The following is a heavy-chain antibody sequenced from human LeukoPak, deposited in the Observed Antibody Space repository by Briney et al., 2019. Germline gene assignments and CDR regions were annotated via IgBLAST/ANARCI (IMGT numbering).Heavy chain of an antibody. CDR1: GGTFSSYA. CDR3: ARGLEMATTRAGAFDY. D-gene: IGHD5-24*01. J-gene: IGHJ4*02. Sequence: ASVKVSCKASGGTFSSYAISWVRQAPGQGLEWMGGIIPIFGTANYAQKFQGRVTITADESTSTAYMELSSLRSEDTAVYYCARGLEMATTRAGAFDYWGQGTLVTVSS. CDR2: IIPIFGTA. V-gene: IGHV1-69*13.